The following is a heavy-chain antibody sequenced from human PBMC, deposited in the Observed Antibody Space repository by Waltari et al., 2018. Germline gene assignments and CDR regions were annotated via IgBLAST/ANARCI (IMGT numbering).Heavy chain of an antibody. D-gene: IGHD3-3*01. J-gene: IGHJ5*02. V-gene: IGHV4-30-2*01. CDR1: GGSISSGGYS. CDR3: ARGGADYDFWSGRTWFDP. Sequence: QLQLQESGSGLVKPSQTLSLTCAVSGGSISSGGYSWSWIRQPPGKGLEWIGYIYHSGCTYYNPSLKSRVTISVDRSKNQFSLKLSSVTAADTAVYYCARGGADYDFWSGRTWFDPWGQGTLVTVSS. CDR2: IYHSGCT.